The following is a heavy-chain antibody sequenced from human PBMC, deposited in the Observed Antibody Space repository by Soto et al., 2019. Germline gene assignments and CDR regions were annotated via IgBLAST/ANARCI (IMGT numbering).Heavy chain of an antibody. D-gene: IGHD3-22*01. CDR1: GGSISSYY. J-gene: IGHJ6*03. CDR2: IYYSGST. Sequence: SETLSLTCAVYGGSISSYYWSWIRQPPGKGLEWIGYIYYSGSTNYNPSLKSRVTISVDTSKNQFSLKLSSVTAADTAVYYCARVSTSSAQYYYYYYYMDVWGKGTTVTVSS. CDR3: ARVSTSSAQYYYYYYYMDV. V-gene: IGHV4-59*01.